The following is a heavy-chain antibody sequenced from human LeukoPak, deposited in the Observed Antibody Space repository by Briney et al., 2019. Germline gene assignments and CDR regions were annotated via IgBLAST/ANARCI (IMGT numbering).Heavy chain of an antibody. CDR2: ISAYNGNT. D-gene: IGHD2-21*02. CDR1: GYTFTSYG. V-gene: IGHV1-18*01. CDR3: ARPSGVVVTSVASFDY. Sequence: ASVKVSCKASGYTFTSYGISWVRQAPGQGLEWMGWISAYNGNTNYAQKLQGRVTITADESTSTAYMELSSLRSEDTAVYYCARPSGVVVTSVASFDYWGQGTLVTVSS. J-gene: IGHJ4*02.